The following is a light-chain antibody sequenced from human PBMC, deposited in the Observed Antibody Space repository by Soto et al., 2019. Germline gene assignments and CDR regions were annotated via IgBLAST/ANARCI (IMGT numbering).Light chain of an antibody. CDR1: QSVTRGN. CDR2: AAS. CDR3: QQYDSSLWT. J-gene: IGKJ1*01. Sequence: EIVLTQSPGTLSLSPGERATLSCMASQSVTRGNLAWYQQKPGQAPRLLIYAASSRATGIPDRFSGSGSGTDFTLTISRLEPEDFAVYYCQQYDSSLWTFGQGTKVEIK. V-gene: IGKV3-20*01.